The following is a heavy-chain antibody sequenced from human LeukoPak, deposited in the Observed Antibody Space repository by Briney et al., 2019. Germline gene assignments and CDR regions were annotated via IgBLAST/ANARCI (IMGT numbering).Heavy chain of an antibody. V-gene: IGHV3-48*03. CDR3: ARGHTGRFSYYFDY. D-gene: IGHD3-10*01. J-gene: IGHJ4*02. CDR2: IRSSGSTI. CDR1: GFTFSNYE. Sequence: GGSLRLSCAASGFTFSNYEMNWVRRAPGKGLEWVSYIRSSGSTIYYADSVKGRFTISRDNAKNSLYLQMNSLGAEDTAVYYCARGHTGRFSYYFDYWGQGTLVTVSS.